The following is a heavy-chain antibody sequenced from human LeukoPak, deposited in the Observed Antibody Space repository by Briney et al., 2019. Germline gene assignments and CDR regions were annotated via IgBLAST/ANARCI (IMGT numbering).Heavy chain of an antibody. V-gene: IGHV5-51*01. Sequence: GESLKISCKGSGYSFTNYWIGWVRQMPGKGLEWMGIIYPGDSDTRYSPSFQGQVTISADKSITTAYLQWNSLKASDTAIYYCARQTGYFDLWSRGTLVTVSS. J-gene: IGHJ2*01. CDR2: IYPGDSDT. CDR3: ARQTGYFDL. CDR1: GYSFTNYW.